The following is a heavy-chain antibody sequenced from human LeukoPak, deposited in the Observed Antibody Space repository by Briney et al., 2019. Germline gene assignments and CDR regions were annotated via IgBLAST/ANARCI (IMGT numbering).Heavy chain of an antibody. CDR3: TTDREYYYDSSGYYYDY. Sequence: GGSLRLSCAASGFTFSSYGMHWVRQAPGKGLEWVAVISYDGSNKYYADSVKGRFTISRDNSKNTLYLQMNSLKTEDTAVYYCTTDREYYYDSSGYYYDYWGQGTLVTVSS. CDR2: ISYDGSNK. J-gene: IGHJ4*02. CDR1: GFTFSSYG. V-gene: IGHV3-30*03. D-gene: IGHD3-22*01.